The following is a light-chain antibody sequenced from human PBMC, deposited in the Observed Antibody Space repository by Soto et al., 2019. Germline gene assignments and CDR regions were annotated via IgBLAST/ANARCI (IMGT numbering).Light chain of an antibody. V-gene: IGKV3-11*01. J-gene: IGKJ5*01. Sequence: EVVLTQSPATLSLSPGESATLSCRASESVGSYLAWYQQRPDQAPRLLISDASNRATGIPARFSGSGSGTDFTLTISSLEPEDFAVYYCHQRQYWPPITFGQGTRLEI. CDR2: DAS. CDR1: ESVGSY. CDR3: HQRQYWPPIT.